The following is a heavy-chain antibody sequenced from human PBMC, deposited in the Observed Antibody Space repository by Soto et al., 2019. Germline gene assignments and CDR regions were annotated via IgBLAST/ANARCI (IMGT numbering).Heavy chain of an antibody. Sequence: ASVKVSCKASGYTFTSYGISWVRQAPGQGLEWMGWISAYNGNTNYAQKLQGRVTMTTDTSTSTAYMELRSLRSDDTAVYYCARDDVDTAMVTRYYYYGMDVWGQGTTVTVSS. V-gene: IGHV1-18*01. CDR2: ISAYNGNT. CDR3: ARDDVDTAMVTRYYYYGMDV. D-gene: IGHD5-18*01. J-gene: IGHJ6*02. CDR1: GYTFTSYG.